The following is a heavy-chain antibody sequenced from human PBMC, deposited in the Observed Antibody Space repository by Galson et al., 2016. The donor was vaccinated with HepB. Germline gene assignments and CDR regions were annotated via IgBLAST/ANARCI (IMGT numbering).Heavy chain of an antibody. D-gene: IGHD6-19*01. J-gene: IGHJ4*02. Sequence: SLRLSCAGSGFTFSSYPMSWVRQSPGKGLKWVTGISGSGNATYYADSVKARFTISRDNSKNTLYLQMNSLRAEDTAIYYCARPYTPTGWSSSYWGQGTLVTVSS. V-gene: IGHV3-23*01. CDR1: GFTFSSYP. CDR2: ISGSGNAT. CDR3: ARPYTPTGWSSSY.